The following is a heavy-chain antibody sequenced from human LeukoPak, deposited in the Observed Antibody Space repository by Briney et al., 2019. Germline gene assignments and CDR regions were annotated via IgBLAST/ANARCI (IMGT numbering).Heavy chain of an antibody. Sequence: SETLSLTCVVSGASISSGGYSWSWIRQHPGKGLEWIGYIYYSGSTYYNPSLKSRVTISVDTSKNQFSLKLSSVTAADTAVYYCARQYSSSWYLFDYWGQGTLVTVSS. V-gene: IGHV4-31*11. CDR2: IYYSGST. D-gene: IGHD6-13*01. J-gene: IGHJ4*02. CDR3: ARQYSSSWYLFDY. CDR1: GASISSGGYS.